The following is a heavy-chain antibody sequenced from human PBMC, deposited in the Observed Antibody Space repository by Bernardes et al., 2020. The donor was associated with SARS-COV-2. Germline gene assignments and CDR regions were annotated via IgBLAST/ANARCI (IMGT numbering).Heavy chain of an antibody. CDR3: AGDRRGITLFGELYYYYMDV. D-gene: IGHD3-3*01. V-gene: IGHV4-59*01. CDR2: ISYSGNT. J-gene: IGHJ6*03. Sequence: SETLSLTCTVSGGSISSYYWNWIRQPPGKGLEWIGYISYSGNTKYNPSLKSRVTISVDTSKNQFSLKLSSVTAADTAVYYCAGDRRGITLFGELYYYYMDVWGKGTTVTVSS. CDR1: GGSISSYY.